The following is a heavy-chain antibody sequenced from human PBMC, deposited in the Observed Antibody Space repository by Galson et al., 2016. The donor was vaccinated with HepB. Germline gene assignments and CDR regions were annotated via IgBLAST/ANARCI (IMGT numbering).Heavy chain of an antibody. Sequence: SETLSLTCTVSGGSFSNYYWSWIRQSPGKGLEWIGYIYHTGYTNYNPSLKSRVTISVDTSKKQVSRSLSSVTAADTAVYYCASCRDGYNLGFDYWGQGSLVTVSS. D-gene: IGHD5-24*01. J-gene: IGHJ4*02. CDR3: ASCRDGYNLGFDY. CDR1: GGSFSNYY. V-gene: IGHV4-59*01. CDR2: IYHTGYT.